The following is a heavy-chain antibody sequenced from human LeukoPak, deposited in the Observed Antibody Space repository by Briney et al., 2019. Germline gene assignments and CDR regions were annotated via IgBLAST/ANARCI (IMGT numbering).Heavy chain of an antibody. D-gene: IGHD3-3*01. CDR3: ASSITIFGYYYYGMDV. CDR2: INHSGST. CDR1: GGSFSGYY. J-gene: IGHJ6*02. Sequence: SETLSLTCAVYGGSFSGYYWSWIRQPPEKGLEWIGEINHSGSTNYNPSLKSRVTISVDTSKNQFSLKLSSVTAADTAVYYCASSITIFGYYYYGMDVWGQGTTVTVSS. V-gene: IGHV4-34*01.